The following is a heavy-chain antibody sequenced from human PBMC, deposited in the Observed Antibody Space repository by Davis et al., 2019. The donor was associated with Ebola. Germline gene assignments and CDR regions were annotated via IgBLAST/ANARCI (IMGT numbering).Heavy chain of an antibody. CDR2: ISYDGNVR. CDR1: GFTFSSNS. CDR3: AKGELSTDFDY. Sequence: GESLKISCAASGFTFSSNSMNWVRQAPGKGLEWVAVISYDGNVRYYADSVKGRFSISRDSSKNTLFLYMKSLRAEDTAVYYCAKGELSTDFDYWGQGTLVTVSS. V-gene: IGHV3-30*18. J-gene: IGHJ4*02. D-gene: IGHD3-16*02.